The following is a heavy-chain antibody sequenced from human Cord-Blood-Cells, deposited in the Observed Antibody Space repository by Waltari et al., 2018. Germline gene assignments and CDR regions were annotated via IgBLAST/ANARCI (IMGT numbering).Heavy chain of an antibody. V-gene: IGHV5-51*01. J-gene: IGHJ4*02. CDR1: GYSFTSYW. D-gene: IGHD3-22*01. Sequence: EVQLVQSGAEVKKPGESLKISCKGSGYSFTSYWIGWVRQMPGKGLEWMGIMFPGDSETRCSPSFQGQVTISADKSIRTAYLQWSSLKASDTAMYYCATYYYDSSGYYYFDYWGQGTLVTVSS. CDR2: MFPGDSET. CDR3: ATYYYDSSGYYYFDY.